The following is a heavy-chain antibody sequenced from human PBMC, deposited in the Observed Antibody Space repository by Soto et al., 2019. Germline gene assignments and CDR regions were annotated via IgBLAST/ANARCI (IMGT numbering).Heavy chain of an antibody. CDR3: ARDRGYSTSWYYFDY. V-gene: IGHV1-3*01. Sequence: ASVKVSCKASGYTFSSYAMHWVRQAPGQRLEWMGWINAGNGDTKYSQKFQGRVTITRDTSASTAYMELSSLTSEDTAVYFCARDRGYSTSWYYFDYWG. D-gene: IGHD6-13*01. CDR1: GYTFSSYA. CDR2: INAGNGDT. J-gene: IGHJ4*01.